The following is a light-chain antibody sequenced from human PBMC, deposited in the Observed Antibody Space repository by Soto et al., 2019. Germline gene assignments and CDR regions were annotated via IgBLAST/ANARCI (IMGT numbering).Light chain of an antibody. CDR2: EIN. V-gene: IGLV2-14*01. CDR1: SSDVGGYNY. CDR3: SSCATGSILG. Sequence: QSALTQPASVSGSPGQSITISCTGTSSDVGGYNYVSWYQHHPGKAPKLMIYEINNRPSGVSNRFSGSKSGNTASLTISGLQAEDEADYYCSSCATGSILGFGGGTKLTVL. J-gene: IGLJ3*02.